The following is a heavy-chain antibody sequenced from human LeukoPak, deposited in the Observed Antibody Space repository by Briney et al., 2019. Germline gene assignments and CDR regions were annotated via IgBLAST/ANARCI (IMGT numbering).Heavy chain of an antibody. D-gene: IGHD5-12*01. Sequence: GGSLRLSCTASGFTFSTYSMNWVRQAPGRGLEWVSYISGSSSSSDGGAKQYADSVKGRFTISRDNDKNSLYLQMNSLRDEDTAVYYCAKEGGYDTYYYYGMDVWGQGTTVTVSS. J-gene: IGHJ6*02. V-gene: IGHV3-48*02. CDR1: GFTFSTYS. CDR2: ISGSSSSSDGGAK. CDR3: AKEGGYDTYYYYGMDV.